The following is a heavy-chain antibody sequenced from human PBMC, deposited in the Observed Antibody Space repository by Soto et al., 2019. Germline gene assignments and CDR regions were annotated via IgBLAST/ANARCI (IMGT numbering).Heavy chain of an antibody. CDR2: IYYSGST. D-gene: IGHD3-10*01. CDR1: GGSISSSIYY. CDR3: ARRTVITMVRGVRNYYYYYMDV. Sequence: SETLSLTCTVSGGSISSSIYYWGSIRQPPGKGLEWIGSIYYSGSTYFNPSLKSRVTISVDTSKNQFSLKLSSVIAADTAVYYFARRTVITMVRGVRNYYYYYMDVWGKGTTVS. J-gene: IGHJ6*03. V-gene: IGHV4-39*01.